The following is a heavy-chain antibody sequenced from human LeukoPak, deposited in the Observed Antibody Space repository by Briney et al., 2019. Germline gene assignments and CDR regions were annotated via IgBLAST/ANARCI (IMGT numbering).Heavy chain of an antibody. J-gene: IGHJ4*02. CDR1: GYTFTSYY. V-gene: IGHV1-46*01. Sequence: ASVKVSCKASGYTFTSYYMHWVRQAPGQGLEWMGIINPSGGSTSYAQKFQGRVTMTRDMSMSTVYMELSSLRSEDTAVYYCARDRLNSSSWYANYFDYWGQGTLVTVSS. D-gene: IGHD6-13*01. CDR3: ARDRLNSSSWYANYFDY. CDR2: INPSGGST.